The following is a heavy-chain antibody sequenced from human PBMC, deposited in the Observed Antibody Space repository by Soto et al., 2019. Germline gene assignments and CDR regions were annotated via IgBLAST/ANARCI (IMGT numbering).Heavy chain of an antibody. Sequence: QVQLVQSGAEVKKPGASVKVSCNASGYTFTSYDINWVRQATGQGLEWMGWMNPNSGNTGYAQKFQGRVTMTRNTSIRNAYIEFSSLISEDTAVYYCASFFLGSGWGQGTLVTVSS. CDR2: MNPNSGNT. CDR1: GYTFTSYD. J-gene: IGHJ4*02. CDR3: ASFFLGSG. V-gene: IGHV1-8*01. D-gene: IGHD3-16*01.